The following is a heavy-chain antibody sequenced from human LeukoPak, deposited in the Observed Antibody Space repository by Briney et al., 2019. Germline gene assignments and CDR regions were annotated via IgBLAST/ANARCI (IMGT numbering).Heavy chain of an antibody. J-gene: IGHJ4*02. V-gene: IGHV4-30-2*01. Sequence: PSETLSLTCAVSGGSISSGGYSWSWIRQPPGKGLEWIGYIYHSGSTYYNPSLKSRVTISVDMSKNQFSLKLSSVTAADTAVYYCARERDGYIGRYFDYWGQGTLVTVSS. CDR3: ARERDGYIGRYFDY. D-gene: IGHD5-24*01. CDR2: IYHSGST. CDR1: GGSISSGGYS.